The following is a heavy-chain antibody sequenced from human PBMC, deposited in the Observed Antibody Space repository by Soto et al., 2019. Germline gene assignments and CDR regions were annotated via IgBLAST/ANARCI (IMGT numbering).Heavy chain of an antibody. V-gene: IGHV1-8*01. CDR2: MNPNSGNG. Sequence: ASVKVSCKASGYAFRNNDISWVRQGTGQGLEWMGWMNPNSGNGGYAQKFQGIVTMTRDTSTSTAYMELSSLTSDDTAIYYCARMATSGTLNWFDPWGQGTLLTVSS. CDR1: GYAFRNND. J-gene: IGHJ5*02. CDR3: ARMATSGTLNWFDP.